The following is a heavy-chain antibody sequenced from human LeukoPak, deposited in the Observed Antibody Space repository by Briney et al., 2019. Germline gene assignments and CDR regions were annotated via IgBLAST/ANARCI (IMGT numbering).Heavy chain of an antibody. CDR2: ISYDGSNK. CDR3: AKGRRTVTTYSDY. Sequence: PGRSLRLSCAASGFTFSSYGMHWVRQAPGKGLEWVAVISYDGSNKYYADSVKGRFTISRDNSKNTLHLQMNSLRAEDTAVYYCAKGRRTVTTYSDYWGQGTLVTVSS. V-gene: IGHV3-30*18. J-gene: IGHJ4*02. D-gene: IGHD4-17*01. CDR1: GFTFSSYG.